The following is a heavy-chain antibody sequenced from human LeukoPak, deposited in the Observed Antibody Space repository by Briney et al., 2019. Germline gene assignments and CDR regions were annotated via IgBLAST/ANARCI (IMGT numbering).Heavy chain of an antibody. Sequence: ASVKVSCKASGCTFTGYYMHWVRQAPGQGLEWMGIINPSGGSTSYAQKFQGRVTMTRDTSTSTVYMELSSLRSEDTAVYYCARRGGTTVTRGPYYYYMDVWGKGTTVTVSS. CDR3: ARRGGTTVTRGPYYYYMDV. V-gene: IGHV1-46*01. CDR2: INPSGGST. D-gene: IGHD4-11*01. CDR1: GCTFTGYY. J-gene: IGHJ6*03.